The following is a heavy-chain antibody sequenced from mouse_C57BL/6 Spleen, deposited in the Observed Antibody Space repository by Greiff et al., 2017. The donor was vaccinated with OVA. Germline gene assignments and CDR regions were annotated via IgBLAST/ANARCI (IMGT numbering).Heavy chain of an antibody. D-gene: IGHD1-1*01. V-gene: IGHV5-4*01. Sequence: EVQVVESGGGLVKPGGSLKLSCAASGFTFSSYAMSWVRQTPEKRLEWVATISDGGSYTYYPDNVKGRFTISRDNAKNNLYLQMSHLKSEDTAMYYCARDRSYGSSYDAMDYWGQGTSVTVSS. J-gene: IGHJ4*01. CDR3: ARDRSYGSSYDAMDY. CDR2: ISDGGSYT. CDR1: GFTFSSYA.